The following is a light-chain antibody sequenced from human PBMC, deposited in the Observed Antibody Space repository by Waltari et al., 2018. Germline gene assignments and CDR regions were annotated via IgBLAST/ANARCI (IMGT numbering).Light chain of an antibody. V-gene: IGLV2-23*02. Sequence: QSALTQPAAVSGSPGQSVTIPCTGASSDIGRYDIVSWDQQHPGNAPKLVISDVSKRPSGVSDRFSGSKSGDTASLTISGLQFEDEADYYYCSYAGNYVWVFGGGTRLTVL. CDR1: SSDIGRYDI. CDR3: CSYAGNYVWV. CDR2: DVS. J-gene: IGLJ3*02.